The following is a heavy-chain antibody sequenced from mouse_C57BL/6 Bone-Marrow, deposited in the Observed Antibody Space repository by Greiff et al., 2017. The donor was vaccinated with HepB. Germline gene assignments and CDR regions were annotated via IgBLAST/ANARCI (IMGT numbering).Heavy chain of an antibody. Sequence: EVKVVESGGGLVQPKGSLKLSCAASGFSFNTYAMNWVRQAPGKGLEWVARIRSKSNNYATYYADSVKDRFTISRDDSESMLYLQMNNLKTEDTAMYYCGRHPTMVTTGFAYWGQGTLVTVSA. CDR3: GRHPTMVTTGFAY. V-gene: IGHV10-1*01. CDR2: IRSKSNNYAT. D-gene: IGHD2-9*01. CDR1: GFSFNTYA. J-gene: IGHJ3*01.